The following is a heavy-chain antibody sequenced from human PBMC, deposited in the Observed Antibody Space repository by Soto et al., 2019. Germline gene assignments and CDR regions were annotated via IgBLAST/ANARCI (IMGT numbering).Heavy chain of an antibody. Sequence: VRVSCTGSGYTCTSYGISAVRPAVGTGLEWMGWISAYNGNTNYAQKLQGRVTMTTDTSTSTAYMELRSLRSDDTAVYYCARERGGITIFGVGHYYYGMDCLGQGTKVTFSS. CDR1: GYTCTSYG. V-gene: IGHV1-18*04. D-gene: IGHD3-3*01. J-gene: IGHJ6*02. CDR2: ISAYNGNT. CDR3: ARERGGITIFGVGHYYYGMDC.